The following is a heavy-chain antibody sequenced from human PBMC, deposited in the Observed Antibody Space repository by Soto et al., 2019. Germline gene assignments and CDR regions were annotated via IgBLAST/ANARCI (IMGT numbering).Heavy chain of an antibody. D-gene: IGHD5-12*01. Sequence: QVQLVQSGAEVKKPGSSVKVSCKASGGTFSSYAISWVRQAPGQGLEWMGGIIPIFGTANYAQKFQGRVTITADESTSTAYMGLSSLRSEDTAVYYCARVAGGYVTPYNWFDPWGQGTLVTVSS. CDR3: ARVAGGYVTPYNWFDP. J-gene: IGHJ5*02. CDR1: GGTFSSYA. CDR2: IIPIFGTA. V-gene: IGHV1-69*01.